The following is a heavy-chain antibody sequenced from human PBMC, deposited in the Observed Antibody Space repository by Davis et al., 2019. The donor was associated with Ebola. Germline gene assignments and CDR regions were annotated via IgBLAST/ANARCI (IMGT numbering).Heavy chain of an antibody. D-gene: IGHD3-3*01. J-gene: IGHJ4*02. CDR2: IYYSGST. V-gene: IGHV4-39*01. CDR3: ARNTLLRFLEWLSNPFDY. CDR1: GGSISSSSYY. Sequence: MPSETLSLTCTVSGGSISSSSYYWGWIRQPPGKGLEWIGSIYYSGSTYYNPSLKSRVTISVDTSKNQFSLKLSSVTAADTAVYYCARNTLLRFLEWLSNPFDYWGQGTLVTVSS.